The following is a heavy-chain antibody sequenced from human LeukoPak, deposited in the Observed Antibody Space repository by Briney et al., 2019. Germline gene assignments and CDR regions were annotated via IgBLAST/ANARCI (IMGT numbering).Heavy chain of an antibody. CDR2: IYPGDSDT. V-gene: IGHV5-51*01. CDR3: ARHGTYYYDSSGYYPDY. Sequence: GESLKISCKGSGYSFTSYWIGWVRQMPGKGLEWMGIIYPGDSDTRYSTSFQGQVTISADKSISTAYLQWSSLKASDTAMYYCARHGTYYYDSSGYYPDYWGQGTLVTVSS. CDR1: GYSFTSYW. J-gene: IGHJ4*02. D-gene: IGHD3-22*01.